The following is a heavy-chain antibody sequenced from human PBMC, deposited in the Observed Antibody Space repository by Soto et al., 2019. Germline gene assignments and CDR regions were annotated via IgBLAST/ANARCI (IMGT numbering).Heavy chain of an antibody. CDR3: ATTISARPDYFDY. D-gene: IGHD6-6*01. CDR1: GDTFSSYA. J-gene: IGHJ4*02. Sequence: QVQLVQSGAEVKKPGSSVKVSCKASGDTFSSYAVSWVRQAPGQGIEWMGGIIPNFGTANYAQKFKGRVTITADESTSTAYMELSSLRSEDTAVYYCATTISARPDYFDYWGQGTLVTVSS. V-gene: IGHV1-69*01. CDR2: IIPNFGTA.